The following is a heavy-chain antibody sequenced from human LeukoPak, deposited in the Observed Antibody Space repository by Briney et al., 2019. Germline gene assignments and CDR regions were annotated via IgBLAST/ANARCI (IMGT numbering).Heavy chain of an antibody. CDR2: IYYSGST. V-gene: IGHV4-30-4*08. D-gene: IGHD2-2*01. CDR3: ARALGYCSSTSCYPSCWFDP. J-gene: IGHJ5*02. Sequence: SWIRQPPGKGLEWIGYIYYSGSTYYNPSLKSRVTISVDTSKNQFSLKLSSVTAADTAVYYCARALGYCSSTSCYPSCWFDPWGQGTLVTVSS.